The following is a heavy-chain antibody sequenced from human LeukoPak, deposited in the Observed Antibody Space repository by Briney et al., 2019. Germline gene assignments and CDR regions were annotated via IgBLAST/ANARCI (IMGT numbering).Heavy chain of an antibody. Sequence: GGSLRLSCAASGFTFSSYWMSWVRQAPGKGLEWVANIKQDGSEKYYVDSVKGRFTISRDNAKNSLYLQMNGLRAEDTAVYYCASSAAGWWNWFDPWGQGTLVTVSS. CDR2: IKQDGSEK. J-gene: IGHJ5*02. V-gene: IGHV3-7*01. CDR3: ASSAAGWWNWFDP. CDR1: GFTFSSYW. D-gene: IGHD6-13*01.